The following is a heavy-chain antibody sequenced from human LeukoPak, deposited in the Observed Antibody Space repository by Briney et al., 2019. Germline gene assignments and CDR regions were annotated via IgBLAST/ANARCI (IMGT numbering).Heavy chain of an antibody. Sequence: GESLRLSCAASGFTFSSHWVSWVRQAPGRGLEWVARIQQDGFETYYVDSVTGRFTISRDNAKNSLYLQMNSLRAEDTAVYFCARDEDYGDYEYYFDYWGQGTLVTVSS. CDR3: ARDEDYGDYEYYFDY. D-gene: IGHD4-17*01. J-gene: IGHJ4*02. CDR1: GFTFSSHW. CDR2: IQQDGFET. V-gene: IGHV3-7*04.